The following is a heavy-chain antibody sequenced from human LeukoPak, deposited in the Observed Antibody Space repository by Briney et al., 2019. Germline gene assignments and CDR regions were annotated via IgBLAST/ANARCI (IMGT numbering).Heavy chain of an antibody. CDR2: ISYDGSNK. CDR3: ARGGSTSWQPDLDY. CDR1: GFTFSSYA. Sequence: GGSLRLSCAASGFTFSSYAMHWVRQAPGKGLEWVAVISYDGSNKYYAVSVKGRFTISRDNSKNTLYLQMNSLRAEDTAVYYCARGGSTSWQPDLDYWGQGTLVTVSS. J-gene: IGHJ4*02. V-gene: IGHV3-30-3*01. D-gene: IGHD2-2*01.